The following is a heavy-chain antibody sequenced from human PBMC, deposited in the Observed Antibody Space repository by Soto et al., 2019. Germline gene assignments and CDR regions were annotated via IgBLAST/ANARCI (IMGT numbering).Heavy chain of an antibody. CDR1: GGTFSSYA. CDR3: ARDKLHYYDSSGYYRFDY. J-gene: IGHJ4*02. Sequence: ASVKVSCKASGGTFSSYAISWVRQAPGQGLEWMGGIIPIFGTANYAQKFQGRVTITADESTSTAYMELSSLRSEDTAVYYCARDKLHYYDSSGYYRFDYWGQG. V-gene: IGHV1-69*13. CDR2: IIPIFGTA. D-gene: IGHD3-22*01.